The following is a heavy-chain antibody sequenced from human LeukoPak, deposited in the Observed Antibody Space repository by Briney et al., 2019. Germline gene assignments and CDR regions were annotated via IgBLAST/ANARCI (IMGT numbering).Heavy chain of an antibody. D-gene: IGHD1-26*01. J-gene: IGHJ1*01. V-gene: IGHV3-23*01. CDR3: AKAVGATTYEYFQH. CDR1: GFTFSSYG. CDR2: ISGSGGST. Sequence: PGGSLRLSCAASGFTFSSYGMSWVRQAPGKGLEWVSAISGSGGSTYYADSVKGRFTISRDNSKNTLYLQMNSLRAGDTAVYYCAKAVGATTYEYFQHWGQGTLVTVSS.